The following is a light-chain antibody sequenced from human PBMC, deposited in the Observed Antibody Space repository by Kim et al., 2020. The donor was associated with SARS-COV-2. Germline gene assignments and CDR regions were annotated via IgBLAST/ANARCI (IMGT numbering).Light chain of an antibody. CDR3: SAWDSSLSAWV. J-gene: IGLJ3*02. CDR2: RNN. V-gene: IGLV10-54*04. CDR1: NNNVGNQG. Sequence: TQPPSVSKGLRQTATLTCTGNNNNVGNQGAAWLQQHQGHPPKLLSYRNNNRPSGISERFSASRSGDTASLTITGLQPEDETDYYCSAWDSSLSAWVFGGGTQLTVL.